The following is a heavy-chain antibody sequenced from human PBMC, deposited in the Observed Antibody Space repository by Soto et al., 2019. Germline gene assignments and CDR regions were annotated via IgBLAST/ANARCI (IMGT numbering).Heavy chain of an antibody. CDR1: GYTFTSYA. V-gene: IGHV1-3*01. D-gene: IGHD3-3*01. CDR3: ARDMYYDFWSGLFDY. CDR2: INAGNGNT. J-gene: IGHJ4*02. Sequence: ASVKVSCKASGYTFTSYAMHWVRQAPGQRLEWMGWINAGNGNTKYSQKFQGRVTITRDTSASTAYMELSSLRSEDTAVYYCARDMYYDFWSGLFDYWGQGTLVTISS.